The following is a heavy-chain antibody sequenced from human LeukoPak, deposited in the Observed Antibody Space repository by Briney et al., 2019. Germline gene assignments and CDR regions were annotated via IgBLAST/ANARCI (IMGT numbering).Heavy chain of an antibody. V-gene: IGHV4-59*01. Sequence: SETLSLTCTVSGGSISNYYWSWIRQPPGKGLEWIGYIYYTGSTNYNPSLTGRVNISVDTSKNQFSLNLTSVTAADTAVYYCARWGSIAVARFDYWGQGTLVTVSS. CDR1: GGSISNYY. D-gene: IGHD6-6*01. J-gene: IGHJ4*02. CDR3: ARWGSIAVARFDY. CDR2: IYYTGST.